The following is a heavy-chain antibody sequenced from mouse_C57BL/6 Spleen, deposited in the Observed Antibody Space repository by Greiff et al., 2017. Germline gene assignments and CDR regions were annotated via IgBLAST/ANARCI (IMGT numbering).Heavy chain of an antibody. CDR1: GYTFTDYY. J-gene: IGHJ2*01. Sequence: VQLQQSGPELVKPGASVKISCKASGYTFTDYYMNWVKQSHGKSLEWIGDINPNNGGTSYNQKFKGKATLTVDKSSSTAYMELRSLTSEDSAVYYCARLHHGYFDYWGQGTTLTVSS. CDR2: INPNNGGT. CDR3: ARLHHGYFDY. V-gene: IGHV1-26*01.